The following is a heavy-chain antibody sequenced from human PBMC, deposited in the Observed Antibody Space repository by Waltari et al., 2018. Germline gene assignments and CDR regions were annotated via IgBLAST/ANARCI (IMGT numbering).Heavy chain of an antibody. CDR2: ISGSASHT. CDR1: GFTFRGYA. V-gene: IGHV3-23*01. Sequence: EVQLLESGGGLVQPGGSFRLSCAASGFTFRGYALSWVRQAPGKGLEWVSSISGSASHTYYADSVKGRFTISRDNSYNMLYLQTNSLRAEDTAVYYCAKDVGGYYRPFDSWGQGALVTVSS. CDR3: AKDVGGYYRPFDS. J-gene: IGHJ4*02. D-gene: IGHD3-22*01.